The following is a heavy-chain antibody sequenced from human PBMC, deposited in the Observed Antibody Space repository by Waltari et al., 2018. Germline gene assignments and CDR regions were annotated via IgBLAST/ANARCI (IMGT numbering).Heavy chain of an antibody. CDR1: GGSISSGSYY. CDR3: ARWSSSFLD. D-gene: IGHD6-13*01. CDR2: IYTSGST. Sequence: QVQLQESGPGLVKPSQTLSLTCTVSGGSISSGSYYWSWIRQPAGKGLEWIGRIYTSGSTNYNPSLKSRVTISVDTSKNQFSLKLSSVTAADTAVYYCARWSSSFLDWGQGTLVTVSS. V-gene: IGHV4-61*02. J-gene: IGHJ4*02.